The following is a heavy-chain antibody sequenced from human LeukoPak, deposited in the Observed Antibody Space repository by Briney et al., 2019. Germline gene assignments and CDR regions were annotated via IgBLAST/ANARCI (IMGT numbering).Heavy chain of an antibody. D-gene: IGHD5-12*01. J-gene: IGHJ6*02. V-gene: IGHV3-7*01. CDR1: GFTFSIYW. Sequence: GGSLRLSCAASGFTFSIYWMSWVRQAPGKGLEWLANIKQEGSEKYYVDSVKGRFTISRDNAKNSLYLQMNSMRAEDTAVYYCARAPSGGSGYEPLYYYGMDVWGQGTTVTVSS. CDR2: IKQEGSEK. CDR3: ARAPSGGSGYEPLYYYGMDV.